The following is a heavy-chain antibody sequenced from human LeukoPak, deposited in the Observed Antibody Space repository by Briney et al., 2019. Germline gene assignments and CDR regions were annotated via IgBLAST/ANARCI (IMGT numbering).Heavy chain of an antibody. CDR3: ARGGISWVYYGMDV. Sequence: GGSLRLSCAAAGFTFSSYAMHWVRQAPGKGLEWVAVISYDGSNKYYADSGKGRFTISRDNSKNTLYLQMNSLRAEDTAVYYCARGGISWVYYGMDVWGKGTTVTVSS. J-gene: IGHJ6*04. D-gene: IGHD3-16*02. CDR1: GFTFSSYA. CDR2: ISYDGSNK. V-gene: IGHV3-30*04.